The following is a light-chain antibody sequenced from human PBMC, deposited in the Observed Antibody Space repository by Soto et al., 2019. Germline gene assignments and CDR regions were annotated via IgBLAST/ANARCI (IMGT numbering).Light chain of an antibody. CDR1: QSVSSSY. Sequence: EIVLTQSPGTLSLSPGEGATLSCRASQSVSSSYLAWYQQKPGQAPRLLIYGASNRATGIPDRFSGSGSGTDFTLTISILEPEDFAVYYCQQFGRSPPITFGQGTRLKIK. CDR3: QQFGRSPPIT. J-gene: IGKJ5*01. V-gene: IGKV3-20*01. CDR2: GAS.